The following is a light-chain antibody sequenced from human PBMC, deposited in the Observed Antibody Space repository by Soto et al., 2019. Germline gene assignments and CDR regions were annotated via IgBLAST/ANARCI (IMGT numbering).Light chain of an antibody. CDR3: QQYYNTPYT. CDR2: WAS. Sequence: IVMSQSPDSLAVSLGERATINCKSSQSVLHRSTNNNYLAWYQQKPGQPPKLLFYWASTRQSGVHGRFSGSGSETDFTLTISSLQAEDVAVYYCQQYYNTPYTFGQGTKLEIK. J-gene: IGKJ2*01. V-gene: IGKV4-1*01. CDR1: QSVLHRSTNNNY.